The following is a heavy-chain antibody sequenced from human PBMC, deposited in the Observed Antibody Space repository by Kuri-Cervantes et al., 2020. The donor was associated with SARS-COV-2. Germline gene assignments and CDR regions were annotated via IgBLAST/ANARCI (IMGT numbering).Heavy chain of an antibody. CDR2: ISGSGGST. CDR3: ARDKGQVAVASSWWFDP. J-gene: IGHJ5*02. Sequence: GESLKISCAASGFTFSSYAMSWVRQAPGKGLEWVSAISGSGGSTYYADSVKGRFTISRDNAKNSLYLQMNSLRAEDTAVYYCARDKGQVAVASSWWFDPWGQGTLVTVSS. D-gene: IGHD6-19*01. V-gene: IGHV3-23*01. CDR1: GFTFSSYA.